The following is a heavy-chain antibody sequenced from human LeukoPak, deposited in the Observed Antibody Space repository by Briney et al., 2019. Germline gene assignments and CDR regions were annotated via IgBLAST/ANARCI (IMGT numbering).Heavy chain of an antibody. CDR1: GGSISSGGYY. CDR3: ARAHGSGRRNWFDP. D-gene: IGHD3-10*01. CDR2: IYYSGST. J-gene: IGHJ5*02. V-gene: IGHV4-31*03. Sequence: NPPQTLSLTCTVSGGSISSGGYYWSWIRQHPGKGLEWIGYIYYSGSTYYNPSLKSRVTISVDTSKNQFSLKLSSVTAADTAVYYCARAHGSGRRNWFDPWGQGTLVTVSS.